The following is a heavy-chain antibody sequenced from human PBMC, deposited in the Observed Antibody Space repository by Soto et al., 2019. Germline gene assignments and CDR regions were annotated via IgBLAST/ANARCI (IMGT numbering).Heavy chain of an antibody. CDR3: ARHTPAISISDH. D-gene: IGHD2-15*01. CDR1: GGSISSGNYY. CDR2: IYYSGST. V-gene: IGHV4-39*01. J-gene: IGHJ4*02. Sequence: PSETLSLTCTVSGGSISSGNYYWSWIRQPPGKGLEWIGIIYYSGSTYYNPSLKSRVTISVDTSKNQFSLKLSSVTAADTAVYYCARHTPAISISDHWGQGTLVTVSS.